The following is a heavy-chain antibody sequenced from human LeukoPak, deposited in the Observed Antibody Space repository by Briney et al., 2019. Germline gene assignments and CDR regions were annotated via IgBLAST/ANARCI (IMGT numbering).Heavy chain of an antibody. D-gene: IGHD6-13*01. Sequence: ASVKVSCKASGYTFTNYAMHWVRQAPGQRLEWMGWINTGNGNTKYSQKFQGRVTITGDTSASTAYMDLSSLRSEDTAVYYCARDGEYRSSVNWFDPWGQGTLVTVSS. CDR3: ARDGEYRSSVNWFDP. CDR2: INTGNGNT. V-gene: IGHV1-3*04. CDR1: GYTFTNYA. J-gene: IGHJ5*02.